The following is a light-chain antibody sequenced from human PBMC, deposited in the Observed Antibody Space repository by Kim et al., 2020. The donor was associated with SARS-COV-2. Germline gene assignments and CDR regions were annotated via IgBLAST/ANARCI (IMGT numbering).Light chain of an antibody. V-gene: IGLV4-69*01. J-gene: IGLJ2*01. CDR2: VNSDGSH. CDR3: QTWGSGTHVV. Sequence: QPVLTQSPSASASLGASVKLTCTMSSGNSSYAIAWHQQQPEKGPRYLMKVNSDGSHNKGDGIPDRFSGSSSGAERYLTISSLQSEDEADYYCQTWGSGTHVVFGGGNKVTVL. CDR1: SGNSSYA.